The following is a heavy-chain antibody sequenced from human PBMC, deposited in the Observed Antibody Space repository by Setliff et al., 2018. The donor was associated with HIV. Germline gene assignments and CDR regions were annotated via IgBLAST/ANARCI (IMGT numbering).Heavy chain of an antibody. CDR2: ISPSNGNT. CDR3: ARDDYGDYYYYYMDV. V-gene: IGHV1-18*01. CDR1: GYTFSDYG. J-gene: IGHJ6*03. Sequence: GASVKVSCKTSGYTFSDYGMSWVRQAPGQGLTWMAWISPSNGNTEYAEEFQGRVLVTTDTSTRTAYMELSSLRSEDTAVYYCARDDYGDYYYYYMDVWGKGTTVTVSS. D-gene: IGHD4-17*01.